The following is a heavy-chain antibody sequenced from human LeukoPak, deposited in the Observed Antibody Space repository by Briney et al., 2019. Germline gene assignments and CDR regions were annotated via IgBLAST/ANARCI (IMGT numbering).Heavy chain of an antibody. CDR2: ISSSGSTI. CDR1: GFTFSDYY. Sequence: PGGSLRLSCAASGFTFSDYYMSWIRQAPGKGLEWVSYISSSGSTIYYADSVKGRFTISRDNAKNTVDLQMNNLRVDDTAIYYCAKDHANTPVVTNWGQGILVSVSS. J-gene: IGHJ4*02. CDR3: AKDHANTPVVTN. D-gene: IGHD2-21*02. V-gene: IGHV3-11*01.